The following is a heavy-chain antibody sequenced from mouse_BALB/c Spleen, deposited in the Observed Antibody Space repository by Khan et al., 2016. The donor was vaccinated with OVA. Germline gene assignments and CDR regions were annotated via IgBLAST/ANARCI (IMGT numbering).Heavy chain of an antibody. Sequence: EVELVESGGGLVKPGGSLKLSCAASGFTFSDYYMYWVRQTPEKRLEWVATISDGGSYTYYPDSVKGRFTISRDNAKNNLYLQMNSLKSEDTAMYNCARGYYGDALAYWGQGTLVTVSA. CDR1: GFTFSDYY. CDR2: ISDGGSYT. CDR3: ARGYYGDALAY. D-gene: IGHD2-13*01. V-gene: IGHV5-4*02. J-gene: IGHJ3*01.